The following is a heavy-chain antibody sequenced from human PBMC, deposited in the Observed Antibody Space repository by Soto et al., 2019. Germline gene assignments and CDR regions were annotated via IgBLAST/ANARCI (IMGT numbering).Heavy chain of an antibody. D-gene: IGHD3-10*01. CDR1: GFSFISYA. J-gene: IGHJ4*02. CDR3: ATGSGSYSNAPFDY. V-gene: IGHV3-23*01. Sequence: GGSLRLSCAASGFSFISYAMRWVRQAPGNGLEWVSAISGSGGSTYYADSVKGRFTISRDNSKNTLFLQMNSLRAEDTAVYYCATGSGSYSNAPFDYWGQGTLVTVSS. CDR2: ISGSGGST.